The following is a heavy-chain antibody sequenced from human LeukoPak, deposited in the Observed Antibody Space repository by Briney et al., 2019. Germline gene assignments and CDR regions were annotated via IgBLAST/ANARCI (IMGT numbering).Heavy chain of an antibody. V-gene: IGHV5-51*01. CDR3: ARHGRYTNSPSGWSDY. J-gene: IGHJ4*02. CDR2: IYPGDADT. D-gene: IGHD2-2*02. Sequence: GESLKISCKGSGYIFTSYWIGWGRQMAGRGLEWMGIIYPGDADTRYNPSFQGQVTISDDKSITPANLQWSRMQASDTAMYYCARHGRYTNSPSGWSDYWGQGTLVTVSS. CDR1: GYIFTSYW.